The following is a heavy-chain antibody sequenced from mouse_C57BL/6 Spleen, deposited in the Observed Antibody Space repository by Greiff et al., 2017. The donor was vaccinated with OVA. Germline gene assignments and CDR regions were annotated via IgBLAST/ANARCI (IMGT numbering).Heavy chain of an antibody. CDR3: ARSYDYDYSMDY. J-gene: IGHJ4*01. CDR1: GYTFTSYT. CDR2: INPRSGST. V-gene: IGHV1-4*01. Sequence: VQLQQSGTELARPGASVKMSCKASGYTFTSYTLHWVKQRPGQGLEWIGYINPRSGSTKYNQKFKDKATLTADKSSSTAYMQLSSLTSEDSAVYYCARSYDYDYSMDYWGQGTSVTVSS. D-gene: IGHD2-4*01.